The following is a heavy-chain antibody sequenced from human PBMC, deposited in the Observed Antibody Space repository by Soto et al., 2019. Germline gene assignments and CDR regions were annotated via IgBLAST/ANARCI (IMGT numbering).Heavy chain of an antibody. V-gene: IGHV1-18*01. CDR2: ISAYNGNT. CDR3: ARDMAIAAAGGYVGWFDP. D-gene: IGHD6-13*01. J-gene: IGHJ5*02. Sequence: ASVKVSCKASGYTFTSYGISWVRQAPGQGLEWMGWISAYNGNTNYAQKLQGRVTMTTDTSTSTAYMELRSLRSDDTAVYYCARDMAIAAAGGYVGWFDPWGQGTLVTVSS. CDR1: GYTFTSYG.